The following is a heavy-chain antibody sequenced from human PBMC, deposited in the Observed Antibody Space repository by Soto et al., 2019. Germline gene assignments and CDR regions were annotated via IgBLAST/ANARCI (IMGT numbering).Heavy chain of an antibody. D-gene: IGHD3-16*02. CDR3: TTYDYISGIYRDRCAY. CDR2: ILSKNDGGTT. Sequence: EVQLVESGGGFVTPGGSLRLSCAASGFTFSDSWMGWVRQAPGKGLEWVGRILSKNDGGTTDYAAPVKGRVTISRDDSKNTLYLQMNSLKTEDTAVYYCTTYDYISGIYRDRCAYWGQGTLVTVSS. J-gene: IGHJ4*02. CDR1: GFTFSDSW. V-gene: IGHV3-15*01.